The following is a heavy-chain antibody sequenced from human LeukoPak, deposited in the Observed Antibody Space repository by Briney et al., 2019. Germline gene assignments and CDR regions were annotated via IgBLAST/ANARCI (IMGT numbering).Heavy chain of an antibody. V-gene: IGHV3-30*02. CDR3: AKEDYEAFDI. J-gene: IGHJ3*02. D-gene: IGHD3-16*01. CDR1: GFTFTNYW. CDR2: IRYDGSNK. Sequence: GGSLRLSWAASGFTFTNYWMSWVRQAPGKGLEWVAFIRYDGSNKYYADSVKGRFTISRDNSKNTLYLQMNSLRAEDTAVYYCAKEDYEAFDIWGQGTMVTVSS.